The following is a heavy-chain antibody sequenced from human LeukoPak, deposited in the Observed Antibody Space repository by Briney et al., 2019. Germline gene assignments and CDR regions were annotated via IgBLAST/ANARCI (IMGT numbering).Heavy chain of an antibody. J-gene: IGHJ4*02. D-gene: IGHD5-24*01. V-gene: IGHV4-61*02. CDR3: AREGVEMATMDY. Sequence: SETLSLTCTVSGGSISSSSYYWGWIRQPPGKGLEWIGRIYTSGSTNYNPSLKSRVTISVDTSKNQFSLKLSSVTAADTAVYYCAREGVEMATMDYWGQGTLSPSPQ. CDR1: GGSISSSSYY. CDR2: IYTSGST.